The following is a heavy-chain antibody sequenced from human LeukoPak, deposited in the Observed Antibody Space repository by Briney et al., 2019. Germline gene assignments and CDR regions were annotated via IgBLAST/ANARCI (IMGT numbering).Heavy chain of an antibody. Sequence: GSLRLSCAASGFTFSSYAMSWIRQSPGKGLEWIGEFIHSGSINYNPSLKSGVTISLDTSTNHFSLKLSSVTAADTAVYYCARDLYYDYVWGFYMDVWGKGTTVTISS. V-gene: IGHV4-34*12. CDR2: FIHSGSI. D-gene: IGHD3-16*01. CDR3: ARDLYYDYVWGFYMDV. J-gene: IGHJ6*03. CDR1: GFTFSSYA.